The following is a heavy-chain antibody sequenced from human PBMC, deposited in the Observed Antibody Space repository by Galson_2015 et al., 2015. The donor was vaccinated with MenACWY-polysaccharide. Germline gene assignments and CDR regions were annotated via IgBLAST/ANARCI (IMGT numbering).Heavy chain of an antibody. Sequence: SLRLSCAASGFTFSTSAMSWVRQAPGKGPEWVSFISGNGARTEYVDSEKGRFTSSRDNSKNTLDLQMNSLRAEGTAVYYCAKTRGGDTASDSWGQGTLVTVSS. CDR2: ISGNGART. CDR1: GFTFSTSA. D-gene: IGHD5-18*01. CDR3: AKTRGGDTASDS. J-gene: IGHJ4*02. V-gene: IGHV3-23*01.